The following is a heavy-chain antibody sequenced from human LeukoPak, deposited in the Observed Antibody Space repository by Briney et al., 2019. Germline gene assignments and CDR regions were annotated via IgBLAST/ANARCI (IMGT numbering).Heavy chain of an antibody. Sequence: PGGSLRLSCTASGFTLSTYSMNWVRQAPGKGLEWVAFITSSSSTIYYADSVKGRFTISRDNAKNSLYLQMNSLRAEDTAVYCCARALLAYCGGDCYNGFDPWGQGTLVTVSS. V-gene: IGHV3-48*01. CDR1: GFTLSTYS. CDR3: ARALLAYCGGDCYNGFDP. D-gene: IGHD2-21*02. CDR2: ITSSSSTI. J-gene: IGHJ5*02.